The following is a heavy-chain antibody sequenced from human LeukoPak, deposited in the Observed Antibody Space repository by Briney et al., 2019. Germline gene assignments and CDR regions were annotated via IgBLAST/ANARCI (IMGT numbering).Heavy chain of an antibody. D-gene: IGHD3-3*01. CDR1: GYTFTSYY. J-gene: IGHJ4*02. CDR2: INPSGGNT. Sequence: ASVKVSCKASGYTFTSYYMHWVRQVPGQGLEWMGIINPSGGNTIYAQKFQGRVTMTRDTSTSTVYMELSSLRSEDTAVYYSARGANHRGIWSGYYFDYWGQGALVTVSS. CDR3: ARGANHRGIWSGYYFDY. V-gene: IGHV1-46*01.